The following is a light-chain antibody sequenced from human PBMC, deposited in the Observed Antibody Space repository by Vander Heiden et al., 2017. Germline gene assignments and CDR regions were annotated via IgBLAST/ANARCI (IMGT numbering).Light chain of an antibody. CDR2: EVT. CDR1: SSDVGAYNY. Sequence: QSVLTQPASVSGSPGQSIAIACTGTSSDVGAYNYVSWYQQHPGKVPKLIIYEVTKRPSGVSDRFSGSKSGNTASLTISGLQAEDEADYYCSSYTTSSTGVFGTGTMVTVL. CDR3: SSYTTSSTGV. V-gene: IGLV2-14*01. J-gene: IGLJ1*01.